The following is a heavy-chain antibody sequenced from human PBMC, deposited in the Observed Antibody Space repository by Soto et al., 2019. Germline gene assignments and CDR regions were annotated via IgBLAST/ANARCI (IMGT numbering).Heavy chain of an antibody. J-gene: IGHJ6*02. CDR3: ARGPGYSYGYSVYYYYYGMDV. CDR1: GGSFSGIY. D-gene: IGHD5-18*01. CDR2: INHSGST. V-gene: IGHV4-34*01. Sequence: NPSETLSLTCVVYGGSFSGIYWSWIRQPPGKGLEWIGEINHSGSTNYSPSLESRVTISLDTSNNQFSLKLSSVTAADTAVYYCARGPGYSYGYSVYYYYYGMDVWGQGTTVTVSS.